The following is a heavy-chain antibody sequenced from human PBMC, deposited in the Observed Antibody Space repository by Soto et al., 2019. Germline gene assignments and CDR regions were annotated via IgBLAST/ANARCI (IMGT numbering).Heavy chain of an antibody. Sequence: QMHLVESGGGVVQPGGSLRLSCAASGFTFGAYTMHWVRQAPGKGLEWVTDISYDGNRERYTDPVKGRFAVSRDNPKSTVYLQMNSLRPEDTAVYYCARDGYSGRSDGFDIWGQGTIVTVSS. V-gene: IGHV3-30*09. CDR1: GFTFGAYT. J-gene: IGHJ3*02. CDR2: ISYDGNRE. CDR3: ARDGYSGRSDGFDI. D-gene: IGHD1-26*01.